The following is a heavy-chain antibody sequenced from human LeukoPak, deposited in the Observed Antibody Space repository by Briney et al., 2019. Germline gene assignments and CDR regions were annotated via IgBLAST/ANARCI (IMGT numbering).Heavy chain of an antibody. D-gene: IGHD6-13*01. CDR3: ARGAAGTGAADY. J-gene: IGHJ4*02. CDR1: GGSISSYC. V-gene: IGHV4-59*01. CDR2: THYSGST. Sequence: PSETLSLTCTVSGGSISSYCWSWIRQPPEKGLEWIGYTHYSGSTKYNPSLKSRLTMSLDTSKNQFSLRLSSVTAADTAVYFCARGAAGTGAADYWGQGTLVTVSS.